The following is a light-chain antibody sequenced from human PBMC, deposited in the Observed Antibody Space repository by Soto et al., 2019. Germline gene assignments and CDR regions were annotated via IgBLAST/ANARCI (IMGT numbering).Light chain of an antibody. Sequence: EIVLTQSPATLSLSPGERATLSCRASQSVSSYLAWYQQKPGQAPMLLIYDASNRATGIPARFSGSGSGTDFTLTISSLEPEDFAVYYCQQRSNWLYTFGQGTKLGIK. J-gene: IGKJ2*01. CDR2: DAS. CDR1: QSVSSY. V-gene: IGKV3-11*01. CDR3: QQRSNWLYT.